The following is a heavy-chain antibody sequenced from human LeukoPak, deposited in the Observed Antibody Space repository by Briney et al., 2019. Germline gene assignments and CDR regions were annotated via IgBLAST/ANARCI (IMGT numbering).Heavy chain of an antibody. D-gene: IGHD2-2*01. V-gene: IGHV4-59*01. Sequence: SETLSLTCTVSGGSISSYYWSWIRQPPGKGLEWIGYIYYSGSTTYNPSLKSRVTISVDTSKNQFSLKLSSVTAADTAVYYCARAKWDIVVVPAAMGLYYYYYYMDVWGKGTTVTISS. J-gene: IGHJ6*03. CDR1: GGSISSYY. CDR2: IYYSGST. CDR3: ARAKWDIVVVPAAMGLYYYYYYMDV.